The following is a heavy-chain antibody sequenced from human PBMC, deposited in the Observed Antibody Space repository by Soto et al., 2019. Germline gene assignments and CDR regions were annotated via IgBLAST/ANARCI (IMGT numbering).Heavy chain of an antibody. V-gene: IGHV2-5*02. CDR2: IYWDDDE. CDR1: GFSLTTAGVG. J-gene: IGHJ4*02. Sequence: QINLKESGPTLVKPTQTLTLTCSFSGFSLTTAGVGVGWVRQSPGEALEWLALIYWDDDERYSPSLKTRLIITKDPSKNQVVLIMTNMAPVDTATYYCAHSRNLITEDAQVGDFDYWGQGTLVTVSS. D-gene: IGHD3-10*01. CDR3: AHSRNLITEDAQVGDFDY.